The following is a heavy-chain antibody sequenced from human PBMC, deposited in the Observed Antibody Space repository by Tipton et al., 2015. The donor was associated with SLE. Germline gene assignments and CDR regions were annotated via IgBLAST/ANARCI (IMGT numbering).Heavy chain of an antibody. V-gene: IGHV4-34*01. D-gene: IGHD6-6*01. Sequence: TLSLTCAVYGGSFSGYYWSWIRQPPGKGLEWIGEINHSGSTNYNPSLKSRVTISVDTSKNQFSLKLTSVTAADTAVYYCARQYSSSSDYFDYWGQETLVPVSS. CDR1: GGSFSGYY. CDR2: INHSGST. CDR3: ARQYSSSSDYFDY. J-gene: IGHJ4*02.